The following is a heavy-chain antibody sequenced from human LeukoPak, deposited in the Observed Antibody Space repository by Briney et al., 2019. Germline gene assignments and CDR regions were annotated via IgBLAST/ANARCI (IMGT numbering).Heavy chain of an antibody. Sequence: PGGSLRLSCAASGFTFSSYSMNWVRQAPGKGLEWVSSISSSSSYIYYADSVKGRFTISRDNAKNSLYLQMNSLRAEDTAVYYCARVPATVAYYFDYWGQGTLVTVSS. V-gene: IGHV3-21*01. CDR3: ARVPATVAYYFDY. J-gene: IGHJ4*02. D-gene: IGHD4-23*01. CDR1: GFTFSSYS. CDR2: ISSSSSYI.